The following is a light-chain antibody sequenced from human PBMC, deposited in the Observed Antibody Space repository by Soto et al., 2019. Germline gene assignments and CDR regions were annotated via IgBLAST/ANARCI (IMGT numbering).Light chain of an antibody. CDR3: QQYGSSPLT. V-gene: IGKV3-20*01. CDR1: QSVSSSY. CDR2: GAS. J-gene: IGKJ4*01. Sequence: IVLTQSPGALSLSPGESATLSCRASQSVSSSYLAWYQQKPGQAPRLLIYGASSRATGIPDRFSGSGSGTDFTLTISRLEPEDFAVYYCQQYGSSPLTFGGGTKVDI.